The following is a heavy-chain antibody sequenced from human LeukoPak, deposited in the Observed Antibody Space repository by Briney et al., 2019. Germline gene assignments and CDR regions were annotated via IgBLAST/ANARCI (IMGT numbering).Heavy chain of an antibody. J-gene: IGHJ4*02. CDR3: ARMKGCSSTTCYFAIY. V-gene: IGHV3-53*01. Sequence: GGSLRLSCAASGFTVSSNYMSWVRQAPGKGLEWVSVIYSSGSTYYADSVKGRFTISRDNSKNTLYLQMNSLRAEDTAVYYCARMKGCSSTTCYFAIYWGQGTLVTVSS. CDR1: GFTVSSNY. CDR2: IYSSGST. D-gene: IGHD2-2*01.